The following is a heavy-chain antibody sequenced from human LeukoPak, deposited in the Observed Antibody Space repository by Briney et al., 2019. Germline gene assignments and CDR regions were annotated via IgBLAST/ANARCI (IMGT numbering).Heavy chain of an antibody. CDR2: INLNGGST. CDR3: ARDRRYYDSSAGGAFDY. V-gene: IGHV3-20*01. J-gene: IGHJ4*02. D-gene: IGHD3-22*01. Sequence: GGSLTLFCAASRFTFDDYGMSWVRQAPGKGREGVSGINLNGGSTGYADSVNGRFTISRDNAKTSLYLQMNSLRAEDTVLYHCARDRRYYDSSAGGAFDYWGQGTLVTVSS. CDR1: RFTFDDYG.